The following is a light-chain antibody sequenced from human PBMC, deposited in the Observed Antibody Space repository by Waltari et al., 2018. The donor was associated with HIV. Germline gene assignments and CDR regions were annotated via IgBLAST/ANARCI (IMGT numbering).Light chain of an antibody. Sequence: ELTQPPSVSVSPGQTARITSTGDALPKTHAYWYQQKPGQAPVLVIYKDSDRPSGIPERFSGSSSGTPVTLTISGVQAEDEADYYCQSADSSGTYRVFGGGTKLTVL. CDR2: KDS. V-gene: IGLV3-25*03. J-gene: IGLJ3*02. CDR3: QSADSSGTYRV. CDR1: ALPKTH.